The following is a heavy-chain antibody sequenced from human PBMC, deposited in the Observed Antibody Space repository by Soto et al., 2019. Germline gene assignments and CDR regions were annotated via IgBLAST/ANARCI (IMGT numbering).Heavy chain of an antibody. Sequence: SETLSLTCAVYGASLSDNYCNWLRQPPGKGLEWIGEINHSGNTNYNPSLRSRVTISIDTSKNQLSLNLRSVSAADTAVYYCAIGRGELEDWGKGNPVNVSS. CDR3: AIGRGELED. CDR1: GASLSDNY. D-gene: IGHD3-16*01. CDR2: INHSGNT. V-gene: IGHV4-34*01. J-gene: IGHJ4*02.